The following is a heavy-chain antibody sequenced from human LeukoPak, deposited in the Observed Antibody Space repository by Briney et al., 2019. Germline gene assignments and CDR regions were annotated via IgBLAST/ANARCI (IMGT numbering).Heavy chain of an antibody. D-gene: IGHD6-19*01. J-gene: IGHJ5*02. V-gene: IGHV3-11*04. CDR1: SESFSGYF. Sequence: LSLTCAIYSESFSGYFWSWIRQAPGKGLEWVSYISSSGGTIYYADSVKGRFTISRDNAKNSLYLQMNSLRAEDTAVYYCARESISVAGTNWFDPWGQGTLVTVSS. CDR2: ISSSGGTI. CDR3: ARESISVAGTNWFDP.